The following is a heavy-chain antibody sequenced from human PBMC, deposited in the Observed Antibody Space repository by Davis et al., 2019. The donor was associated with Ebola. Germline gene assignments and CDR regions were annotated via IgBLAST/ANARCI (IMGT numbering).Heavy chain of an antibody. V-gene: IGHV1-3*01. Sequence: AASVKVSCKSSGYTFTSYAMLWVRQAPGQRLEWMGWINAGNGNTNYAQKLQGRVTMTTDTSTSTAYMELRSLRSDDTAVYYCARGALGYSGYLQRYYFDYWGQGTLVTVSS. CDR3: ARGALGYSGYLQRYYFDY. CDR1: GYTFTSYA. CDR2: INAGNGNT. J-gene: IGHJ4*02. D-gene: IGHD5-12*01.